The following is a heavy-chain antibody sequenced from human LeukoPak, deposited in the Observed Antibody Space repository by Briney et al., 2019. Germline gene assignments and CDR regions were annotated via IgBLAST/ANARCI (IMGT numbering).Heavy chain of an antibody. D-gene: IGHD2-21*01. Sequence: GGSLRLSCADSGFKFSTYSMNWVRQAPGKGLEWVSYISSSSTTIHYADSVKGRFTISRDNAKNSLYLQMNSLRAEDTAVYYCAPWGIPGEWGPGTLVTVSS. CDR1: GFKFSTYS. V-gene: IGHV3-48*04. J-gene: IGHJ4*02. CDR3: APWGIPGE. CDR2: ISSSSTTI.